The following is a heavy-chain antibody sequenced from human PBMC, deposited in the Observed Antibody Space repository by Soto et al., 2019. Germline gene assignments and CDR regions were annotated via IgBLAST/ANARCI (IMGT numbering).Heavy chain of an antibody. V-gene: IGHV1-18*01. CDR2: ISAYNGNT. Sequence: ASVKVSCKASGYTFTSYGISWVRQAPGQGLEWMGWISAYNGNTNYAQKLQGRVTMTTDTSTSTAYMELRSLRSDDTAVYYCARDPTTFGVVPYFDYWGQGTLVTSPQ. CDR3: ARDPTTFGVVPYFDY. J-gene: IGHJ4*02. D-gene: IGHD3-3*01. CDR1: GYTFTSYG.